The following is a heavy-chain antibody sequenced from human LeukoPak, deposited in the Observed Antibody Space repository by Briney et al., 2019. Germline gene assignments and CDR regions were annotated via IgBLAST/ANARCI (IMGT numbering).Heavy chain of an antibody. Sequence: GGSLRPSCVASEFTFSTYSMNWVRQAPGKGLEWVSYISSSTSSIYYADSVRGRFTISRDNAKNSLNLQMNSLRAEDTAVYYCARVPDYDSRRAVYYMDVWGKGTTVTVSS. CDR2: ISSSTSSI. J-gene: IGHJ6*03. CDR1: EFTFSTYS. CDR3: ARVPDYDSRRAVYYMDV. V-gene: IGHV3-48*01. D-gene: IGHD3-3*01.